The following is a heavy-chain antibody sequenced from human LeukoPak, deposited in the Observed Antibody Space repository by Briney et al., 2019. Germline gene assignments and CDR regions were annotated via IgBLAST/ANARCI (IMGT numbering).Heavy chain of an antibody. CDR1: GYRLSDYY. CDR3: ARDRQWLVLVY. CDR2: INPKTGAT. V-gene: IGHV1-2*02. D-gene: IGHD6-19*01. J-gene: IGHJ4*02. Sequence: ASVKVSFKASGYRLSDYYLHWLRQAPGQGLEWMGWINPKTGATNYAQKFQGRVTMTRDTSIDTAYMEMNRLTSDDTAVYYCARDRQWLVLVYWGQGTLVTVSS.